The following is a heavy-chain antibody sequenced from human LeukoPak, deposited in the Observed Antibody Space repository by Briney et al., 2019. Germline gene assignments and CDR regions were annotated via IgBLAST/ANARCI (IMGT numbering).Heavy chain of an antibody. CDR1: GGSISSGGYS. V-gene: IGHV4-30-2*01. J-gene: IGHJ3*02. CDR2: IYHSGST. CDR3: ARVTSGWALDAFDI. Sequence: PSQTLSLTCAVSGGSISSGGYSWSWIRQPPGKGLEWIGYIYHSGSTYYNPSLKSRVTISVGRSKNQFSLKLSSVTAADTAVYYCARVTSGWALDAFDIWGQGTMVTVSS. D-gene: IGHD6-19*01.